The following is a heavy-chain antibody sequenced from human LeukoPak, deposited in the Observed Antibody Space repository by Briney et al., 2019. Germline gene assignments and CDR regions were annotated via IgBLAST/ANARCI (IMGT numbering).Heavy chain of an antibody. J-gene: IGHJ5*02. CDR3: ARGQGA. Sequence: GGSLRLSCAASGFSVSNNYMSWVRQAPGKGLEWVSVIYIGGGTYYAASVKGRFTISRDNSKNTLFLQMNSLRADDTAMYYCARGQGAWGQGTLVTVSS. CDR2: IYIGGGT. CDR1: GFSVSNNY. V-gene: IGHV3-53*01.